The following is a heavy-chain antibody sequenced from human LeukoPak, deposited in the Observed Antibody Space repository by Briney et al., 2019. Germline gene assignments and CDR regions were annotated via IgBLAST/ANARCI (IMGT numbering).Heavy chain of an antibody. J-gene: IGHJ4*02. CDR3: ARLGVPAAMSWSAGYFDY. V-gene: IGHV4-34*01. D-gene: IGHD2-2*01. CDR1: GGSFSGYY. Sequence: SETLSLTCAVYGGSFSGYYWSWIRQPPGKGLEWIGEINLGGSTNYNPSLKSRVTISLDTSKKQFSLKLSSVTAADAAVYYCARLGVPAAMSWSAGYFDYWGQGTLVTVSS. CDR2: INLGGST.